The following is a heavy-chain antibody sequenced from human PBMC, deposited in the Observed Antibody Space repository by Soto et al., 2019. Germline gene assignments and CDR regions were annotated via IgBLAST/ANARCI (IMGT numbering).Heavy chain of an antibody. CDR3: ARDAEAYCGGDCYSGFDY. Sequence: QVQLVESGGGVVQPGRSLRLSCAASGFTFSSYGMHWVRQAPGKGLEWVAVIWYDGSNKYYADSVKGRFTISRDNSKNTLYLQMNSLRAEDTAVYYCARDAEAYCGGDCYSGFDYWGQGTLVTVSS. CDR2: IWYDGSNK. J-gene: IGHJ4*02. CDR1: GFTFSSYG. D-gene: IGHD2-21*02. V-gene: IGHV3-33*01.